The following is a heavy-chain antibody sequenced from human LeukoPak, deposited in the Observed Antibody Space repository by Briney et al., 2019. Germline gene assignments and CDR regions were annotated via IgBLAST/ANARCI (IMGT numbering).Heavy chain of an antibody. CDR1: GFTFSSYW. D-gene: IGHD3-10*01. Sequence: GGSLRLSCAASGFTFSSYWVHWVRQAPGKGLEWVSSISSRGSYIYYADSVKGRFTISRDNAKNSLYLQMNSLRAEDTAVYCCARYGSGTGHGMDVWGKGTTVTVSS. CDR3: ARYGSGTGHGMDV. J-gene: IGHJ6*04. V-gene: IGHV3-21*01. CDR2: ISSRGSYI.